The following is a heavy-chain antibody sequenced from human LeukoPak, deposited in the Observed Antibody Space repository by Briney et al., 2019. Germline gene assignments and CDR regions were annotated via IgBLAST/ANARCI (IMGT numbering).Heavy chain of an antibody. D-gene: IGHD6-13*01. CDR2: IYYSGST. Sequence: PSEALSLTCTVSGGSISSSSYYWGWIRQPPGKGLEWIGNIYYSGSTYYNPSLKSRVTISEDTSKNQFSLKLSSVTAADTAVYYCARRSSSWYSKIDSWGQGTLVTVSS. V-gene: IGHV4-39*01. CDR3: ARRSSSWYSKIDS. J-gene: IGHJ4*02. CDR1: GGSISSSSYY.